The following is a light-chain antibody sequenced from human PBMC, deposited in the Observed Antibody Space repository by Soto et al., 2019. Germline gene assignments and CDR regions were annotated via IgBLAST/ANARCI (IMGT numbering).Light chain of an antibody. J-gene: IGLJ1*01. Sequence: QSALTQPASVSESPGQSITISCTGSSSDVGGFNYVSWYQQHPGKAPKLLIYGVSNRPSGVSDRFSASKSGNTASLTISRLQAEDAADYYCSSYTIRSTFYVFGTGTKVTVL. CDR2: GVS. CDR1: SSDVGGFNY. CDR3: SSYTIRSTFYV. V-gene: IGLV2-14*01.